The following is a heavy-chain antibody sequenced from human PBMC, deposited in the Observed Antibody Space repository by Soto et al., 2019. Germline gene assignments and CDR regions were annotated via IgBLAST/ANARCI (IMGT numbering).Heavy chain of an antibody. CDR1: GGSISTYY. V-gene: IGHV4-59*01. CDR3: AREYSSFEC. Sequence: QVQLQESGPGLVKPSETLSLTCTVSGGSISTYYWSWIRQPPGKGLEWIGYIHYSGSTSYNPPLNSRVTISVDTSKNQFSLKLSSVTAADTAVYYCAREYSSFECWGKGILVSVSS. J-gene: IGHJ4*02. CDR2: IHYSGST. D-gene: IGHD6-19*01.